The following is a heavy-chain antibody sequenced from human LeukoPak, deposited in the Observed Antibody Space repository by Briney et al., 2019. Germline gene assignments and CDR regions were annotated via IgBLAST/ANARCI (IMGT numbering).Heavy chain of an antibody. D-gene: IGHD1-14*01. Sequence: SETLSLTCTVSGGSIGSYYWSWIRQPAGKGLEWIGRICISGSTDYNPSLKSRVTMSIDTSKNQFSLQLVSVTAADTAVYFCASVGNSAFDIWGQGTMVTVSS. CDR1: GGSIGSYY. V-gene: IGHV4-4*07. CDR3: ASVGNSAFDI. CDR2: ICISGST. J-gene: IGHJ3*02.